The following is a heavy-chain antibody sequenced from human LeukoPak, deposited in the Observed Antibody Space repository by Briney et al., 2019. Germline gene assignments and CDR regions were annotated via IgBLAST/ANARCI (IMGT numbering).Heavy chain of an antibody. Sequence: PGGSLRLSCAASGFTFSSYDVHWVRQATGKGLEWVSAIGTAGDTYYPGSVKGRFTISRENAKNSLYLQMNSLRAGDTAVYYCARAAVVRGVKSTLFDYWGQGTLVTVSS. CDR3: ARAAVVRGVKSTLFDY. J-gene: IGHJ4*02. CDR1: GFTFSSYD. CDR2: IGTAGDT. V-gene: IGHV3-13*04. D-gene: IGHD3-10*01.